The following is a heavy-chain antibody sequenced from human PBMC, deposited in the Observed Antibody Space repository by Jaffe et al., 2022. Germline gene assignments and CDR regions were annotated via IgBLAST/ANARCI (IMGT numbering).Heavy chain of an antibody. D-gene: IGHD4-17*01. CDR3: IRNLNGELDS. CDR1: GFTFSYSW. V-gene: IGHV3-74*01. Sequence: EVQLVESGGGLVQPGGSLRLSCAASGFTFSYSWMHWVRQAPGKALVWVSRIDLDGRTTTYADSVKGRFTISRDNAKNTVFLQMNSLRAEDTAVYYCIRNLNGELDSWGQGTLVTVSS. CDR2: IDLDGRTT. J-gene: IGHJ4*02.